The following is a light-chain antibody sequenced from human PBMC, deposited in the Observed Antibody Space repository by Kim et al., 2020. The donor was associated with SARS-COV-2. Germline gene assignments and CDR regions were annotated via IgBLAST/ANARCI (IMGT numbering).Light chain of an antibody. CDR3: CSYAGSRV. V-gene: IGLV2-11*01. CDR2: DVT. CDR1: SSNVGTYNY. Sequence: SPGQSVTISFTGTSSNVGTYNYVSWYQQHPGKAPKVIIFDVTKRPSGVPDRFSGSKSGNTASLTISGLQAEDEADYYCCSYAGSRVFGGGTQLTVL. J-gene: IGLJ3*02.